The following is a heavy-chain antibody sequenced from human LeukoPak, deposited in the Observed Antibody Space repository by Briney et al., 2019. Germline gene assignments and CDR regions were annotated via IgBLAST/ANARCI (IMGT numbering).Heavy chain of an antibody. CDR1: GFTVSSSY. Sequence: GGSLRLSCTASGFTVSSSYMTWVRQAPGKGLEWVSLIYSGGGTFYADSVKGRFAISRHNFENTLYLQMNNLRAEDTAVYYCARVGVGTVAGNYFDDWGQGTLVTVSS. D-gene: IGHD6-19*01. V-gene: IGHV3-53*04. CDR2: IYSGGGT. CDR3: ARVGVGTVAGNYFDD. J-gene: IGHJ4*02.